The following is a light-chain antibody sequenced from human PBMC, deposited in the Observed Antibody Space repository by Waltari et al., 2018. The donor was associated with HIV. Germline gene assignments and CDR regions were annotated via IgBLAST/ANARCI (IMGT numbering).Light chain of an antibody. CDR1: SSNIGAGYD. Sequence: QSVLTQPPSVSGAPGQRVPISCPGSSSNIGAGYDVHWYQQLPGTAPKLLIYGNSNRPSGVPDRFSGSKSGTSASLAITGLQPDDETDYYCQSYDSSLSNWVFGGGTKVTVL. CDR2: GNS. V-gene: IGLV1-40*01. J-gene: IGLJ3*02. CDR3: QSYDSSLSNWV.